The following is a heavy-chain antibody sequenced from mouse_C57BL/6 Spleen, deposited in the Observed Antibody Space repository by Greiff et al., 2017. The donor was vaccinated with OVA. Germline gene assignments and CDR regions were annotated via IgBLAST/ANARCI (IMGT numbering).Heavy chain of an antibody. Sequence: QVTLKVSGPGILQSSQTLSLTCSFSGFSLSTSGMGVSWIRQPSGKGLVWLAHLYWDDAKRYNPSLKSRLTISKDTSRNQVFLKITSVDTADTATYYGAREGTYGSSSYFDVWGTGTTVTVSS. CDR3: AREGTYGSSSYFDV. CDR1: GFSLSTSGMG. J-gene: IGHJ1*03. D-gene: IGHD1-1*01. CDR2: LYWDDAK. V-gene: IGHV8-12*01.